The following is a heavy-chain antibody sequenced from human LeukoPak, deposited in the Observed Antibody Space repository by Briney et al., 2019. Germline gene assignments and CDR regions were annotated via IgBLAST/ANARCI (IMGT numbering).Heavy chain of an antibody. Sequence: SETLSLTCTVSGGSISSGSYYWSWIRQPAGKGLEWIGYIFYSGSTNYTNYNPSLKSRVTISVDTSKNQFSLKLSSVTAADTAMYYCARVQESQIDYYFDYWGQGTLVTVSS. CDR2: IFYSGSTNYT. V-gene: IGHV4-61*10. CDR3: ARVQESQIDYYFDY. J-gene: IGHJ4*02. CDR1: GGSISSGSYY. D-gene: IGHD3-9*01.